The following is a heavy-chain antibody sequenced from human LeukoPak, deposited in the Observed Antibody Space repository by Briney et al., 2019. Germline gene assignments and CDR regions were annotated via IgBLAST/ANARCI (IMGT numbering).Heavy chain of an antibody. CDR2: IYYSGST. J-gene: IGHJ4*02. D-gene: IGHD3-10*01. V-gene: IGHV4-39*01. Sequence: PSETLSLTCTVSGGSISSSSYYWGWIRQPPGKGLEWIGSIYYSGSTYYNPSLKSRVTISVDTSKNQFSLKLSSVTAADTAVYYCARLYYYSSGSFDYWGQGTLVTVSS. CDR3: ARLYYYSSGSFDY. CDR1: GGSISSSSYY.